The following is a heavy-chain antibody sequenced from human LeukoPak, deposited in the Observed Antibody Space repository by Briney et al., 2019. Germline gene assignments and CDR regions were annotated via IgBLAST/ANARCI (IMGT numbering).Heavy chain of an antibody. D-gene: IGHD3-3*01. CDR1: GGSISSSSYY. Sequence: PSETLSLTCTVSGGSISSSSYYWGWIRQPPGKGLEWIGSIYYSGSTYYNPSLKSRVTISVDTSKNQFSPKLSSVTAADTAVYYCARVRFLEWLPEGNWFDPWGQGTLVTVSS. CDR3: ARVRFLEWLPEGNWFDP. J-gene: IGHJ5*02. V-gene: IGHV4-39*01. CDR2: IYYSGST.